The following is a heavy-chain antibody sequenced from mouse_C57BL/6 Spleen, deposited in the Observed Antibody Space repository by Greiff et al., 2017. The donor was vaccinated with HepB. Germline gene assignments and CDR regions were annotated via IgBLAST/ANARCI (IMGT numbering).Heavy chain of an antibody. CDR1: GFNIKDYY. J-gene: IGHJ2*01. Sequence: VQLKQSGAELVRPGASVKLSCTASGFNIKDYYMHLVKQRPDQGLEWIGRIDPEDGDTEYAPKFQGKATMTADTTSNTAYLQLSSLTSEDPAVDYCTPIYDGYSSVDYWGQGTTLTVSS. CDR2: IDPEDGDT. D-gene: IGHD2-3*01. V-gene: IGHV14-1*01. CDR3: TPIYDGYSSVDY.